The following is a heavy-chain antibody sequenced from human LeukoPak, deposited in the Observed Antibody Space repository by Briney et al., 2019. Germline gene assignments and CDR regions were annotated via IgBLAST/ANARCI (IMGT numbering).Heavy chain of an antibody. CDR1: GFTFSSYA. CDR3: AKDSSRCSGGSCYSCFDY. V-gene: IGHV3-23*01. J-gene: IGHJ4*02. Sequence: GGSLRLSXAASGFTFSSYAMNWVRQAPGKGLEWVSTIGGSGYSTYYADSVEGRFTISRDNSKNTLYLQMDSLRAEDTAAYYCAKDSSRCSGGSCYSCFDYWGQGTLVTVSS. D-gene: IGHD2-15*01. CDR2: IGGSGYST.